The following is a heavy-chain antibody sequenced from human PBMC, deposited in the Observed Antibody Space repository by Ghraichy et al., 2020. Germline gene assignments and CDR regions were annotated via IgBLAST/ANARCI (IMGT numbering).Heavy chain of an antibody. CDR3: AREVWDINVARNRVLPLGISV. J-gene: IGHJ3*01. V-gene: IGHV3-30*04. D-gene: IGHD7-27*01. Sequence: GGSLRLSCAASGFTLTTSAIYWVRQAPGKGLEWVTTIAHDGENIYYGDSIKGRFIVSRDTSKNTVYLQMNSLRVEDTALYFCAREVWDINVARNRVLPLGISVWGRGTMVTVSS. CDR1: GFTLTTSA. CDR2: IAHDGENI.